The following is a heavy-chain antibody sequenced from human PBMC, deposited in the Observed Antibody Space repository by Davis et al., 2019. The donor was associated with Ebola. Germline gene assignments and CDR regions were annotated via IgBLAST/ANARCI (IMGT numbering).Heavy chain of an antibody. J-gene: IGHJ6*04. V-gene: IGHV1-69*13. D-gene: IGHD6-13*01. CDR2: IIPIFGTA. CDR3: ARGQIAAPNTYYYGTDV. CDR1: GGTFSSYA. Sequence: SVKVSCKASGGTFSSYAINWVRQAPGQGLEWMGGIIPIFGTANYAQKFQGRVTITADESTSTAYMELSSLRSEDTAVYYCARGQIAAPNTYYYGTDVWGKGTTVTVSS.